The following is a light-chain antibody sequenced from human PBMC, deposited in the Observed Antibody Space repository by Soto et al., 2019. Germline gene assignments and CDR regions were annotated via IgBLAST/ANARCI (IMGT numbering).Light chain of an antibody. CDR3: QKYNIAPWT. CDR1: QAISNY. V-gene: IGKV1-27*01. CDR2: AAS. J-gene: IGKJ1*01. Sequence: DIQMTQSPSSLSAYVGDRVTITCRASQAISNYLAWYQQKPGKVPKLLIYAASTLQSGVPSRFSGSGSGTDFTLTISSLPPEDVATYYCQKYNIAPWTFGQGTKVEIK.